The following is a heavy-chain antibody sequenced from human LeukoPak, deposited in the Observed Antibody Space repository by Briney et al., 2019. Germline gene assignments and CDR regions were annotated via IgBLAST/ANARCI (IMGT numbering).Heavy chain of an antibody. CDR2: INHSGST. Sequence: SETLSLTCAVYGGSFSGYYWSWIRQPPGKGLEWIGEINHSGSTNYNPSLKSRVTISVDTSKNQFSLKLSSVTAADTAVYYCARAPPTDTATPGYWGQGTLVTVSS. J-gene: IGHJ4*02. D-gene: IGHD5-18*01. CDR3: ARAPPTDTATPGY. V-gene: IGHV4-34*01. CDR1: GGSFSGYY.